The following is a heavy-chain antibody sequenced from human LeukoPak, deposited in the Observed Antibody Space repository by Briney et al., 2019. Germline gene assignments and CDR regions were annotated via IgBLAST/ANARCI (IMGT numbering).Heavy chain of an antibody. J-gene: IGHJ4*02. CDR2: IYSGGST. CDR1: GFTVSSNY. V-gene: IGHV3-66*01. D-gene: IGHD3-22*01. CDR3: ARGGSVHYDSSGYYYGFRY. Sequence: GGSLRLSCAASGFTVSSNYMSWVRQAPGKGLEWVSVIYSGGSTYYADSVKGRLTISRDNSKNTLYLQMNSLRAEDTAVYYCARGGSVHYDSSGYYYGFRYWGQGTLVTVSS.